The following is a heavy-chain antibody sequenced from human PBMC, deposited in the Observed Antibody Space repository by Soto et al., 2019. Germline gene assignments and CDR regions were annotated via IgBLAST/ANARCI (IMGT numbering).Heavy chain of an antibody. J-gene: IGHJ6*03. CDR1: GGSISSYY. CDR2: IYYSGST. Sequence: SETLSLTCTVSGGSISSYYWSWIRQPPGKGLEWIGYIYYSGSTNYNPSLKSRVNISVDTSKNQFSLKLSSVTAADTAVYYCARDAYDFWSGYQGNYYYYMDVWGKGTTVTVSS. D-gene: IGHD3-3*01. V-gene: IGHV4-59*12. CDR3: ARDAYDFWSGYQGNYYYYMDV.